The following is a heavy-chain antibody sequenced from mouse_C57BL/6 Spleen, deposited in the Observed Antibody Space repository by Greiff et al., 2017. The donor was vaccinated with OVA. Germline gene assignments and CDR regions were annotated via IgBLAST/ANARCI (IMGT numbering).Heavy chain of an antibody. J-gene: IGHJ4*01. CDR3: ARWGMEY. CDR1: GYTFTSYW. Sequence: QVQLKQPGAELVKPGASVQLSCKASGYTFTSYWMHWVKQRPGQGLEWIGMIHPNGGSTNYNEKFKSKATLTVDKSSSTAYMQLSSLTSEDSAVYYCARWGMEYWGQGTSVTVSS. CDR2: IHPNGGST. V-gene: IGHV1-64*01.